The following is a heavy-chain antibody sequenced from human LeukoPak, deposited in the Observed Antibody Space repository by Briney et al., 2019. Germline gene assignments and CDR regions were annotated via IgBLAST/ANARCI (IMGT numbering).Heavy chain of an antibody. CDR1: GFTFSSYA. CDR3: ARGGDYGDQNWFDP. V-gene: IGHV3-23*01. D-gene: IGHD4-17*01. Sequence: GGSLRLSCAASGFTFSSYAMSWVRQAPGKGLEWVSAISGSGGSTYYADSVKGRFTISRDNSKNTLYLQMNSLRAEDTAVYYCARGGDYGDQNWFDPWGQGTLVTVSS. CDR2: ISGSGGST. J-gene: IGHJ5*02.